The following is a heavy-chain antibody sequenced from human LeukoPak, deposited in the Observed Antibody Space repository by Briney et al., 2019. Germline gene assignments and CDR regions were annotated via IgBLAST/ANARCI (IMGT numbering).Heavy chain of an antibody. CDR3: ARVLLWGTMKDHYFDY. CDR1: GYTFTGYY. J-gene: IGHJ4*02. D-gene: IGHD3-10*01. CDR2: INPSGGST. V-gene: IGHV1-46*01. Sequence: ASVKVSCKASGYTFTGYYMHWVRQAPGQGLEWMGIINPSGGSTSYAQKFQGRVTITRDTSASTAYMELSSLRSEDMAVYYCARVLLWGTMKDHYFDYWGQGTLVTVSS.